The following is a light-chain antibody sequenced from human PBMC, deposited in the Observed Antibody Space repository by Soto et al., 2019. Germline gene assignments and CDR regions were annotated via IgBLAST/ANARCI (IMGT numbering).Light chain of an antibody. CDR1: QSVSSSY. CDR2: GAS. CDR3: HQYGSSPPYT. Sequence: EIVLTQSPGTLSLSPGERATLSCRASQSVSSSYLAWYQQKPGQAPRLLIYGASSSATGIPDRFSGSGSGTDVTLTISRLETEEFAVYYCHQYGSSPPYTFGQGTKLEIK. J-gene: IGKJ2*01. V-gene: IGKV3-20*01.